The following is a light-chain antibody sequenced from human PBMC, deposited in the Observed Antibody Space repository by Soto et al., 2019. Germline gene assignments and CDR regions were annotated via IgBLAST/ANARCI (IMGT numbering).Light chain of an antibody. Sequence: DIQMTQSPSTLSASVGDRVTITCRASQSINIWLARYQQKPGKAPKLLIYDASSLQSGVPSRFRGSTSGTEFTLTISSLQPDDFATYYCQQYNSYSRSFGGGTKVEIK. CDR2: DAS. J-gene: IGKJ4*01. CDR3: QQYNSYSRS. V-gene: IGKV1-5*01. CDR1: QSINIW.